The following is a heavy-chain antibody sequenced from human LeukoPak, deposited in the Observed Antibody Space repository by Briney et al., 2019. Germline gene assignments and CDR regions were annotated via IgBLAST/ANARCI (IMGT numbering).Heavy chain of an antibody. CDR1: GYTFTSYA. CDR2: INAGNGNT. CDR3: ARDISLIAAAGSY. V-gene: IGHV1-3*01. Sequence: GASVKVSCKASGYTFTSYAMHWVRQAPGQRLEWMGWINAGNGNTKYSQKFQGRVTITRDTSASTAYMELSSLRSDDTAVYYCARDISLIAAAGSYWGQGTLVTVSS. D-gene: IGHD6-13*01. J-gene: IGHJ4*02.